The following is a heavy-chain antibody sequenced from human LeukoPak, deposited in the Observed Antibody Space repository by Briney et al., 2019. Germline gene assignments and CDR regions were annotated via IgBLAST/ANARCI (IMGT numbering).Heavy chain of an antibody. CDR3: AKRGTYYDSSGYSYHYFDY. J-gene: IGHJ4*02. V-gene: IGHV3-23*01. Sequence: GGSLRLSCAASGFTFSSYAMSWVRQAPGKGLEWVSAISGSGGSTYYADSAKGRFTISRDNSKNTLYLQMNSLRAEDTAVYYCAKRGTYYDSSGYSYHYFDYWGQGTLVTVSS. CDR1: GFTFSSYA. CDR2: ISGSGGST. D-gene: IGHD3-22*01.